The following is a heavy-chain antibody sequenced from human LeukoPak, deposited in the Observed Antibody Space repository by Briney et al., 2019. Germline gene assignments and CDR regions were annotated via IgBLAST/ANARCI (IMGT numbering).Heavy chain of an antibody. V-gene: IGHV3-30*04. J-gene: IGHJ4*01. CDR1: GFTFGSYA. CDR2: ISYDGSNK. D-gene: IGHD3-10*01. Sequence: PGGSLRLSCAASGFTFGSYAMHWVRQAPGKGLEWVAVISYDGSNKYYADSVKGRFTISRDNSKNTLSLQMNSLTADDTALYYCAKDLWFGGSAFDSWGQGTLVTVSS. CDR3: AKDLWFGGSAFDS.